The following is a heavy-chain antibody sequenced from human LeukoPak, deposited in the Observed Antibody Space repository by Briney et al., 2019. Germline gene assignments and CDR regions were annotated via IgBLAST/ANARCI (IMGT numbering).Heavy chain of an antibody. J-gene: IGHJ5*02. Sequence: SETLSLTCTVSGGSISNYYWSWIRQPPGKGLEWIGYIYYSGSTNYNPSLKSRVTISVDTSKNQFSLKLSSVTGADTAVSYCARGTVTTWAWFDPWGQGTLVTVSS. V-gene: IGHV4-59*01. CDR1: GGSISNYY. D-gene: IGHD4-11*01. CDR2: IYYSGST. CDR3: ARGTVTTWAWFDP.